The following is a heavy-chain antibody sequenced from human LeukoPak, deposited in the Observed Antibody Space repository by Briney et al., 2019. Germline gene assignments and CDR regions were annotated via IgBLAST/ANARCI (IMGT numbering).Heavy chain of an antibody. D-gene: IGHD3-10*01. Sequence: SETLSLTCAVYGGSFSGYYWSWIRQPPGKGLEWIGEINHSGSNNYNPSLKSRVTISVDTSKNQFSLKLSSVTAADTAVYYCARGFRRFDPWGQGTLVTVSS. CDR2: INHSGSN. CDR3: ARGFRRFDP. CDR1: GGSFSGYY. J-gene: IGHJ5*02. V-gene: IGHV4-34*01.